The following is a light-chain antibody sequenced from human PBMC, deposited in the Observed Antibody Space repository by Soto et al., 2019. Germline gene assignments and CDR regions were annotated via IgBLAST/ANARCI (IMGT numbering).Light chain of an antibody. CDR1: QGISSY. CDR3: QQYYSYTLT. CDR2: AAS. V-gene: IGKV1-8*01. Sequence: AIRMTQSPSSFSASTGDRVTITCRASQGISSYLAWYQQKPGKAPKVLIYAASTLQSGVPSRFSGSGSGTDFTLTISCLQSEDFATYYCQQYYSYTLTFGPGTKVDIK. J-gene: IGKJ3*01.